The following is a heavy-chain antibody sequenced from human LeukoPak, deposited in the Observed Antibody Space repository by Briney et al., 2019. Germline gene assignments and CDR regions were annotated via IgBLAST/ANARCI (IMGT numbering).Heavy chain of an antibody. CDR3: ARHSSSPTHDY. D-gene: IGHD6-6*01. CDR2: IYYSGST. Sequence: SETLSLTCTVSGGSISSSSYYWGWIRQPPGKGLEWIGSIYYSGSTYYNPSLKSRVTISADTSKNQFSLKLSSVTAADTAVYYCARHSSSPTHDYWGQGTLVTVSS. J-gene: IGHJ4*02. CDR1: GGSISSSSYY. V-gene: IGHV4-39*01.